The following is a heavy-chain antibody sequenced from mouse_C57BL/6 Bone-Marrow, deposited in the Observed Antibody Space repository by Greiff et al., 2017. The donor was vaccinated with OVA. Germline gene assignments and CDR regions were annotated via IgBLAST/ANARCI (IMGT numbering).Heavy chain of an antibody. CDR1: GFSLTSYG. CDR3: ARLREGSYYAMDY. Sequence: VKLMESGPGLVAPSQSLSITCTVSGFSLTSYGVDWVRQSPGKGLEWLGVIWGVGSTNYNSALKSRLSISKDNSKSQVFLKMNSLQTDDTAMYYCARLREGSYYAMDYWGQGTSVTVSS. V-gene: IGHV2-6*01. J-gene: IGHJ4*01. D-gene: IGHD2-4*01. CDR2: IWGVGST.